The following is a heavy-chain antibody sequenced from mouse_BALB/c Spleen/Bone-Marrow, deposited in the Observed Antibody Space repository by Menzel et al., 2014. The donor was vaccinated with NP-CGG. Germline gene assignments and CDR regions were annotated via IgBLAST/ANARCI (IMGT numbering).Heavy chain of an antibody. CDR2: INPSNGRT. Sequence: VQLVESGAVLVKPGASVKLSCKASGYTFTSYWMHWVKQRPGQGLEWIGEINPSNGRTNYNEKFKSKPTLPVDKPSGTAYMQPSSLTSEDSAVYYCARERGTSPFAYWGQGTLVTVSA. CDR3: ARERGTSPFAY. V-gene: IGHV1S81*02. D-gene: IGHD5-1*01. CDR1: GYTFTSYW. J-gene: IGHJ3*01.